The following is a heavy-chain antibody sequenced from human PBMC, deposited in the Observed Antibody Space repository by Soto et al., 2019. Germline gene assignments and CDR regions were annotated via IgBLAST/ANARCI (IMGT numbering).Heavy chain of an antibody. J-gene: IGHJ6*02. CDR1: GYTVTGYY. V-gene: IGHV1-2*02. Sequence: RASVKVSCKASGYTVTGYYMHWVRQAPGQGLEWMGWINPNSGGTNYAQKFQGRVTMTRDTSISTAYMELSRLRSDDTAVYYCAREGIVVAYNYGMDVWGQGTTVTV. CDR3: AREGIVVAYNYGMDV. CDR2: INPNSGGT. D-gene: IGHD2-2*01.